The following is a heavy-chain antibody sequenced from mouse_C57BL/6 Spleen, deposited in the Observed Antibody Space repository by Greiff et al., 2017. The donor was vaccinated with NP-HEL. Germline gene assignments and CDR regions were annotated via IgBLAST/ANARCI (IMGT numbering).Heavy chain of an antibody. CDR3: ARGGYDYYYAMDY. V-gene: IGHV3-6*01. J-gene: IGHJ4*01. D-gene: IGHD2-2*01. CDR2: ISYDGSN. CDR1: GYSITSGYY. Sequence: EVKLQESGPGLVKPSQSLSLTCSVTGYSITSGYYWNWIRQFPGNKLEWMGYISYDGSNNYNPSLKNRISITRDTSKNQFFLKLNSVTTEDTATYYCARGGYDYYYAMDYWGQGTSVTVSS.